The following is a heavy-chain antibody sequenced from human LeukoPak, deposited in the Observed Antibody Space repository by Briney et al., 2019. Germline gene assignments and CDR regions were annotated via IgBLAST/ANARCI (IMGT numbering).Heavy chain of an antibody. D-gene: IGHD5-12*01. CDR1: GGSISSGGYS. CDR2: IYHSGST. CDR3: ARAPTRYYFDY. Sequence: PSQTLSLTCAVSGGSISSGGYSWSWLRQPPGKGLEWIGYIYHSGSTYYNPSLKSRVTISVDRSKNQFSLKLSSVTAADTAVYYCARAPTRYYFDYWGQGTLVTVSS. V-gene: IGHV4-30-2*01. J-gene: IGHJ4*02.